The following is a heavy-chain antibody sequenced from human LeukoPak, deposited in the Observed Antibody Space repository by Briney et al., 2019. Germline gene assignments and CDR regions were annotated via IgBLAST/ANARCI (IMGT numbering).Heavy chain of an antibody. J-gene: IGHJ6*03. Sequence: GGSLRLSCAASGFTFSSYEMNWVRQAPGKGREGVSYISSSGSTIYYADSVKGRFTISRDNAKNSLYLQMNSLRAEDTAVYYCARASNYGLDYYYMDVWGKGTTVTVSS. CDR1: GFTFSSYE. CDR3: ARASNYGLDYYYMDV. V-gene: IGHV3-48*03. CDR2: ISSSGSTI. D-gene: IGHD4-11*01.